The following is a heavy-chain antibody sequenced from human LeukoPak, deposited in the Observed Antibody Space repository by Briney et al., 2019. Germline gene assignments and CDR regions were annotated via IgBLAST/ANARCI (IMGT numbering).Heavy chain of an antibody. CDR1: GFTFSSYS. J-gene: IGHJ3*01. CDR3: ARALKTTEIVVVPAASH. V-gene: IGHV3-21*01. Sequence: GGSLRLSCAASGFTFSSYSMNWVRQAPGKGLEWVSSISSSSSYIYYADSVKGRFTISRDNAKNSLYLQMNSLRAEDTAVYYCARALKTTEIVVVPAASHWGQGTMVTVSS. CDR2: ISSSSSYI. D-gene: IGHD2-2*01.